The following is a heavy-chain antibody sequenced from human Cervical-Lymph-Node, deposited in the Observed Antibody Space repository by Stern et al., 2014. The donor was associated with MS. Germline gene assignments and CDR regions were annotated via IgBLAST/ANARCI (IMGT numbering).Heavy chain of an antibody. V-gene: IGHV1-18*01. Sequence: VQLVDSGAEVKKPGASVKVSCKASGYTFTSLGISWVRQAPGQGLEWLGWISAYNGTTTYPQNLQGRVTLTTDTSTSTAYMELRSLTSDGTAAYYCASGSLEGFDPWGQGTLVTVSS. CDR2: ISAYNGTT. D-gene: IGHD5-24*01. J-gene: IGHJ5*02. CDR3: ASGSLEGFDP. CDR1: GYTFTSLG.